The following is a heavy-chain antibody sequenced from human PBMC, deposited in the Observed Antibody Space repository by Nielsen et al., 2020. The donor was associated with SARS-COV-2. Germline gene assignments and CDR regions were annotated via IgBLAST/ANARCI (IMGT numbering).Heavy chain of an antibody. V-gene: IGHV4-4*02. CDR2: IYHRGST. CDR1: GGSISSNNW. Sequence: SETLSLTCAVSGGSISSNNWWSWVRPPPGEGLEWIGEIYHRGSTNYSPSLKARVTISVDKSKNQFSLELRSVTAADTAVYYCASPPYCSGGSCYDYWGQGTLVTVSS. D-gene: IGHD2-15*01. CDR3: ASPPYCSGGSCYDY. J-gene: IGHJ4*02.